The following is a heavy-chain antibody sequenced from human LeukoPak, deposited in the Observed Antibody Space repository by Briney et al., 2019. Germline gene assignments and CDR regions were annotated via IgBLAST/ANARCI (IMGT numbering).Heavy chain of an antibody. CDR3: ARGGLEPTDY. V-gene: IGHV3-74*01. Sequence: GGSLRLSCAASGFTFSNYWMHWVRQAPGKGLVWVSRIDTDGSTTSYADSVKGRFIISRDNAKNTLYLQMNSLRAEDRAVYYCARGGLEPTDYCGAGTLVTVSS. CDR2: IDTDGSTT. D-gene: IGHD1-1*01. CDR1: GFTFSNYW. J-gene: IGHJ4*02.